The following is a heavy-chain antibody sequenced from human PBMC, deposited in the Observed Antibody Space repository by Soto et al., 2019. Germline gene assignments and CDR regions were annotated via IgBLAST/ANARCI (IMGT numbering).Heavy chain of an antibody. J-gene: IGHJ3*02. V-gene: IGHV3-23*01. CDR1: GFTFSSYA. Sequence: EVQLLESGGGLVQPGGSLRLSCAASGFTFSSYAMSWVRQAPGKGLEWVSAISGSGGSTYYADSVKGPFTISRDNSKNTLYLQMNSLRAEDRAVDYCAKYYVVWGGDFPYDAFDIWGQGTIVTVSS. CDR3: AKYYVVWGGDFPYDAFDI. CDR2: ISGSGGST. D-gene: IGHD2-21*01.